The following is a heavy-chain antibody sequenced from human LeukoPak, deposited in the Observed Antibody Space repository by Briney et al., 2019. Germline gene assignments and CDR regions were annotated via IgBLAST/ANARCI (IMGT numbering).Heavy chain of an antibody. CDR1: GYTFTNYG. CDR3: ARAGYYDGSGYYHYYYYGMDV. Sequence: ASVKVSCKASGYTFTNYGINWVRQAPGQGLEWMGWISAYNDNTDYAQNLRGRVTMTTDTSATTAYMELWNLRPDDSAVYYCARAGYYDGSGYYHYYYYGMDVWGQGTTVTVAS. CDR2: ISAYNDNT. D-gene: IGHD3-22*01. V-gene: IGHV1-18*01. J-gene: IGHJ6*02.